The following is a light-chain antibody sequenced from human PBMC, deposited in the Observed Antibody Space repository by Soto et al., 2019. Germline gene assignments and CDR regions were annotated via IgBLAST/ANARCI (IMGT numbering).Light chain of an antibody. CDR3: MQSLHTRT. Sequence: DIVVTQSPLSLSVTPGEPASISCRYNQSLLHRSGYYFLAWYLQKPGQSPHVMIYLGSTRAGVDADRCGGGGAGTVFTLEISRVEAEAVGVYYCMQSLHTRTFGQGTKVEIK. J-gene: IGKJ1*01. CDR1: QSLLHRSGYYF. V-gene: IGKV2-28*01. CDR2: LGS.